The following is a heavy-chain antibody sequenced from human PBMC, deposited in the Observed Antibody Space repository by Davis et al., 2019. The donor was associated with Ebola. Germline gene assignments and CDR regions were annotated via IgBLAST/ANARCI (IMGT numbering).Heavy chain of an antibody. J-gene: IGHJ5*02. CDR3: ARDRVVVAATYNWFDP. CDR1: GGSISSSSYY. V-gene: IGHV4-39*02. CDR2: IYYSGST. D-gene: IGHD2-15*01. Sequence: MPSETLSLTCTVSGGSISSSSYYWGWIRQPPGKGLEWIGSIYYSGSTYYNPSLKSRVTISVDTSKNQFSLKLSSVTAADTAVYYCARDRVVVAATYNWFDPWGQGTLVTVSS.